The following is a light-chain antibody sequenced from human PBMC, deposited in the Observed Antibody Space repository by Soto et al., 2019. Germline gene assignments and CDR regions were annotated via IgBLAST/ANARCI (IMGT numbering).Light chain of an antibody. Sequence: IEVPRAAHSLRFTPGEPASISCRSSQSLLHSNGYNYLDWYLQKPGQSPQLLIYLGSNRASGVPDRFSGSGSGTDFTLKISRVEAEDVGVYYCMQALQTPLTFGGGTKVDIK. CDR2: LGS. CDR3: MQALQTPLT. J-gene: IGKJ4*01. V-gene: IGKV2-28*01. CDR1: QSLLHSNGYNY.